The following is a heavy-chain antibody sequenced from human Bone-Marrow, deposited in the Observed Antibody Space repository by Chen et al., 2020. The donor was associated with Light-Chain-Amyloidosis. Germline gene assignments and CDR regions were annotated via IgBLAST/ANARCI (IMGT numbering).Heavy chain of an antibody. D-gene: IGHD6-19*01. V-gene: IGHV3-21*02. J-gene: IGHJ4*02. CDR3: ARDVGADCSSGTFVESSGWHDY. CDR1: GTSFSDKR. CDR2: ISYSSRYI. Sequence: EVQLVESGGGLGKPGGSLRLSCAASGTSFSDKRIIWVRQAPGKGLEWVSSISYSSRYIFYADSVQGRFTISRDNAKMSVYLAIHNLGVEDMGVYYCARDVGADCSSGTFVESSGWHDYWGQGALVTVSS.